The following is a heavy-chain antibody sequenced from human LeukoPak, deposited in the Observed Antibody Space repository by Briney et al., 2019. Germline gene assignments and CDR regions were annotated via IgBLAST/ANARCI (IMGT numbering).Heavy chain of an antibody. D-gene: IGHD2-2*03. CDR2: MNPNSGNT. V-gene: IGHV1-8*01. CDR3: ARVRSGGYCSSTSCYRWFDP. CDR1: GYTFTSYD. J-gene: IGHJ5*02. Sequence: ASVKVSCKASGYTFTSYDINWVRQATGQGLEWMGWMNPNSGNTGYAQKLQGRVTMTRNTSISTAYMELSSLRSEDTAVYYCARVRSGGYCSSTSCYRWFDPWGQGTLVTVSS.